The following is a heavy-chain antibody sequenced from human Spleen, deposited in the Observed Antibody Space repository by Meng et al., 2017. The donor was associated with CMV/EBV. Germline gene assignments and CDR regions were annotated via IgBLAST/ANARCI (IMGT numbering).Heavy chain of an antibody. CDR2: IRNKISGGTT. CDR3: TRDNIGKGMDV. J-gene: IGHJ6*02. V-gene: IGHV3-49*04. CDR1: GFTFSSYW. Sequence: GGSLRLSCAASGFTFSSYWMHWVRQAPGKGLEWVGFIRNKISGGTTEYAASVRGRFTISRDDSKSTVDLQMNSLKMEDTAVYYCTRDNIGKGMDVWGQGTTVTVSS. D-gene: IGHD1-14*01.